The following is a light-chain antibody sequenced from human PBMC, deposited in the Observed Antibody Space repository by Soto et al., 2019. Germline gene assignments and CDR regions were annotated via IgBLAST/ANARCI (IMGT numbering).Light chain of an antibody. CDR3: QQYDSSPRT. J-gene: IGKJ1*01. CDR2: DAS. V-gene: IGKV3-11*01. CDR1: QSVSNY. Sequence: EIVLTQSPATLSLSPGERATLSCWASQSVSNYFVWYQQKPGQAPRLLIYDASKRATGIPARFSGSGSGTDFTLTITRLAPEAFAVYYCQQYDSSPRTVGQGTKV.